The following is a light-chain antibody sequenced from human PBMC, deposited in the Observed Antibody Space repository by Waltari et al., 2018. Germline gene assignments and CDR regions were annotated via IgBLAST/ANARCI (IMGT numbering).Light chain of an antibody. CDR3: SSYAGSNSFDVV. CDR2: EVS. Sequence: QSALTQPPSASGSPGQSVTISCTGTSSDVGGYNYVSWYRQHPGKAPELMIFEVSKRPSGVPDRFSGSKSGNPASLTVSGLQAEDEADYYCSSYAGSNSFDVVFGGGTKLTVL. J-gene: IGLJ2*01. CDR1: SSDVGGYNY. V-gene: IGLV2-8*01.